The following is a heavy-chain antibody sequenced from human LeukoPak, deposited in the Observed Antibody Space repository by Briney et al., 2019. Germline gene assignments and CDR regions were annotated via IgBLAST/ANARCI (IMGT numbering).Heavy chain of an antibody. J-gene: IGHJ6*02. CDR1: GRSFSGYY. CDR2: INHSGST. D-gene: IGHD4-17*01. CDR3: ASIRRVPLTYYYYYGMDV. Sequence: SETLSLTCALYGRSFSGYYWSWIRPPPGKGLEWIGEINHSGSTNYNPSLKSRVTISVDTSKNQFSLKLSSVTAADTAVYYCASIRRVPLTYYYYYGMDVWGQGTTVTVSS. V-gene: IGHV4-34*01.